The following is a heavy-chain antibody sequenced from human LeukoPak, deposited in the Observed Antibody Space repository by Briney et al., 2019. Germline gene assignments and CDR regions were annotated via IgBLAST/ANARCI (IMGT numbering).Heavy chain of an antibody. Sequence: TGGSLRLSCAASGFTFSRSIMNWVRQAPGKGLEWVSFIDRDSSITYYADSVRGRFIISRDNARNSLFLQMNSLRAEDTAVYFCATYDSGWYLTYWGQGTLVTVSS. V-gene: IGHV3-48*01. CDR1: GFTFSRSI. CDR2: IDRDSSIT. J-gene: IGHJ4*02. CDR3: ATYDSGWYLTY. D-gene: IGHD6-19*01.